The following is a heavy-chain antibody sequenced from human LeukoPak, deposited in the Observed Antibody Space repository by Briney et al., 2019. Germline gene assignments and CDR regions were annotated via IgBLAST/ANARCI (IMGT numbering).Heavy chain of an antibody. D-gene: IGHD3-22*01. V-gene: IGHV3-74*01. CDR3: ARISSDSISYYDH. Sequence: PGGSLRLSCAGSGITFSTYWITWVGQAPGKGWWCFSRINSEGSTISYADSVKGRFTISRDNAKNTLFLQMNSLRAEDTAVYYCARISSDSISYYDHWGQGTLVTVSS. CDR1: GITFSTYW. CDR2: INSEGSTI. J-gene: IGHJ4*02.